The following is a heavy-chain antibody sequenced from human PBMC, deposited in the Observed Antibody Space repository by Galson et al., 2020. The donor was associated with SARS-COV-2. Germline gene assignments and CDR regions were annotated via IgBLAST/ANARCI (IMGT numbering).Heavy chain of an antibody. CDR3: AKDPGSTSRRYRPKSAVMTTVTTVDY. CDR2: ISGSGGST. D-gene: IGHD4-4*01. CDR1: GFTFSSYA. Sequence: GGSLRLSCAASGFTFSSYAMSWVRQAPGKGLEWVSAISGSGGSTYYADSVKGRFTISRDNSKNTLYLQMNSLRAEDTAVYYCAKDPGSTSRRYRPKSAVMTTVTTVDYWGQGTLVTVSS. J-gene: IGHJ4*02. V-gene: IGHV3-23*01.